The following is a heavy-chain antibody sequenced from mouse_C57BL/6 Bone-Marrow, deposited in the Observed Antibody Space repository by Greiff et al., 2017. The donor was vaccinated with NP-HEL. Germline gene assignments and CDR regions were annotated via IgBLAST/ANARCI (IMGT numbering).Heavy chain of an antibody. CDR2: IWRGGST. Sequence: VQLQESGPGLVQPSQSLSITCTVSGFSLTSYGVHWVRQSPGKGLAWLGVIWRGGSTAYNAAFMSRLSITKDNSKSQVFFKMNSRQADDTAIYYCAGAYYSNCYYAMDYWGQGTSVTVSS. CDR3: AGAYYSNCYYAMDY. D-gene: IGHD2-5*01. J-gene: IGHJ4*01. V-gene: IGHV2-5*01. CDR1: GFSLTSYG.